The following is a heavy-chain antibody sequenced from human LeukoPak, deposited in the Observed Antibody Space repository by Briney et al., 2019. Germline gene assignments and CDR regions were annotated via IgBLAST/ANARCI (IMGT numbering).Heavy chain of an antibody. Sequence: GGSLRLSCAASGFTFSSYSMNWVRQAPGKGLEWVAVISYDGSNKYYADSVKGRFTISRDNSKNTLYLQMNSLRAEDTAVYYCAKDVVAWGQGTLVTVSS. J-gene: IGHJ5*02. CDR3: AKDVVA. CDR1: GFTFSSYS. D-gene: IGHD2-2*01. V-gene: IGHV3-30*18. CDR2: ISYDGSNK.